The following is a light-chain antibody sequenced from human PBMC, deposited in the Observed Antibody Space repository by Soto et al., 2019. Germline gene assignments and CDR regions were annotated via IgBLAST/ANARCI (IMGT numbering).Light chain of an antibody. Sequence: ETVMTQSPATLSLSPGERATLSCRASQSVSTNLVWYQQRPGQAPRLLIYSGSIRATGIPARFSGSGSETEFTLTISSLQSEDSALYYCQQYKNWPPWTFGQGTKVEV. V-gene: IGKV3-15*01. CDR1: QSVSTN. CDR3: QQYKNWPPWT. CDR2: SGS. J-gene: IGKJ1*01.